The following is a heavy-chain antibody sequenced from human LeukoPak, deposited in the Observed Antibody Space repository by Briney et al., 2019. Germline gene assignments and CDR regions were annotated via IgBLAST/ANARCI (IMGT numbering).Heavy chain of an antibody. Sequence: GASVKVSCKASGGTFSNYAINWVRQAPGPGLEWMGGIIPIFGTANYAQKFQGRVTITADESTSTVYMELNSLKSEDTAVYYCARGWDYDSGGPPTAYVYWGQGTLVTVSS. CDR1: GGTFSNYA. CDR3: ARGWDYDSGGPPTAYVY. V-gene: IGHV1-69*13. D-gene: IGHD3-22*01. CDR2: IIPIFGTA. J-gene: IGHJ4*02.